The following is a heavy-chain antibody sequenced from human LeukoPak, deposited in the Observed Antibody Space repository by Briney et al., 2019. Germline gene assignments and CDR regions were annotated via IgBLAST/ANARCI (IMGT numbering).Heavy chain of an antibody. Sequence: PSETLSLTXTVSGGSISSYYWSWIRQPPGKGLEWIGYIYYSGSTNYNPSLKSRVTISVDTSKNQFSLKLSSVIAADTAVYYCARGWYYYDTRGGDAFDIWGQGTMVTVSS. D-gene: IGHD3-22*01. J-gene: IGHJ3*02. CDR1: GGSISSYY. V-gene: IGHV4-59*01. CDR2: IYYSGST. CDR3: ARGWYYYDTRGGDAFDI.